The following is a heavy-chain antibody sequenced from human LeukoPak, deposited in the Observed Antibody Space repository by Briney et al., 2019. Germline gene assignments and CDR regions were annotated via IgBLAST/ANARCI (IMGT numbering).Heavy chain of an antibody. CDR1: GFTFSSYA. Sequence: HPGGSLRLSCAASGFTFSSYAMHWVRQAPGKGLEWVAVISYDGSNKYYADSVKGRFTISRDNSKNTLYLQMNSLRAEDTAVYYCARDATYYYDSSGYYGNWFDPWGQGTPVTVSS. J-gene: IGHJ5*02. V-gene: IGHV3-30*04. D-gene: IGHD3-22*01. CDR2: ISYDGSNK. CDR3: ARDATYYYDSSGYYGNWFDP.